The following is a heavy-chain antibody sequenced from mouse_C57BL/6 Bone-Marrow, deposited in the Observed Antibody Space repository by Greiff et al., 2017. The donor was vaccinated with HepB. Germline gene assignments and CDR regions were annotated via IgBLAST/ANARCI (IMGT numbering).Heavy chain of an antibody. CDR1: GYTFTSYW. V-gene: IGHV1-69*01. CDR2: IDPSDSYT. J-gene: IGHJ3*01. CDR3: ARRSSGYVLAY. D-gene: IGHD3-2*02. Sequence: VQLQQPGAELVMPGASAKLSCKASGYTFTSYWMHWVKQRPGQGLEWIGEIDPSDSYTNYNQKFKGKSTLTVDKSSSTAYMQLSSLTSEDSAVYYCARRSSGYVLAYWGQGTLVTVSA.